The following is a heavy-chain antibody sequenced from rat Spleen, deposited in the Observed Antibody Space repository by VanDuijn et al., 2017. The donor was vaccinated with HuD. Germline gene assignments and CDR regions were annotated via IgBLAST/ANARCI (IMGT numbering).Heavy chain of an antibody. D-gene: IGHD1-6*01. CDR3: TRMYTTALGYYFDY. CDR1: GFTFNNYW. J-gene: IGHJ2*01. CDR2: ITNTGGSI. Sequence: EVQLVETGGGLVQPGRSLKLSCVASGFTFNNYWMSWIRQAPGKGLEWVASITNTGGSIYYPDSVKGRFTISRDNAQNTLYLQMNSLRSEDTATYYCTRMYTTALGYYFDYWGQGVMVTVSS. V-gene: IGHV5-31*01.